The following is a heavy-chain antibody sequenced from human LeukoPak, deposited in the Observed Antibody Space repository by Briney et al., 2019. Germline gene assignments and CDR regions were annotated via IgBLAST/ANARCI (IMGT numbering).Heavy chain of an antibody. J-gene: IGHJ4*02. CDR3: ARERSTAMADY. CDR1: GGSISSYY. V-gene: IGHV4-59*01. D-gene: IGHD5-18*01. CDR2: IYYSGST. Sequence: PSETLSLTCTVSGGSISSYYWSWIRQPPGKGLEWIGYIYYSGSTNYNPSLKSRVTISVDTSKNQFSLKLSSVTAADTAVYYCARERSTAMADYWGQGTLVTLSS.